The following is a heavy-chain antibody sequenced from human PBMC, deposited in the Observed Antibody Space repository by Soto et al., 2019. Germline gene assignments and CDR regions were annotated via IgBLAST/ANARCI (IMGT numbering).Heavy chain of an antibody. CDR3: AREPLGCGGDCYSADY. V-gene: IGHV1-69*08. J-gene: IGHJ4*02. CDR1: GGTFSSYT. D-gene: IGHD2-21*02. Sequence: QVQLVQSGAEVKKPGSSVKVSCKASGGTFSSYTISWVRQAPGQGLEWMGRIIPILGIANYAQKFQGRVKITADKSTSTAYMELSSLRSEDTAVYYSAREPLGCGGDCYSADYWGQGTLVTVSS. CDR2: IIPILGIA.